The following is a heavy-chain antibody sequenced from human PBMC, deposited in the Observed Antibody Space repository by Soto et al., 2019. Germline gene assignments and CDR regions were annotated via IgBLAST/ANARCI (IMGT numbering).Heavy chain of an antibody. CDR2: IYYRGTT. J-gene: IGHJ4*02. CDR1: GGSISSFY. Sequence: PSETLSLTCTVSGGSISSFYWSWIRQPPGKGLEWIGYIYYRGTTNYNPSLKSRVTISVDTAKNQFSLKLSSVTAADTAVYYCARHVWELLWVDWGQGTLVTVS. V-gene: IGHV4-59*08. CDR3: ARHVWELLWVD. D-gene: IGHD1-26*01.